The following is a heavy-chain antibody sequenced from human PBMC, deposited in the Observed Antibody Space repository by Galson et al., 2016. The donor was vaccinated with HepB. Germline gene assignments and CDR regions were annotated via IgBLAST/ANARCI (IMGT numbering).Heavy chain of an antibody. V-gene: IGHV3-66*01. CDR2: IYSGGST. D-gene: IGHD3-3*01. J-gene: IGHJ4*02. CDR3: ARSQISGVVNGPY. CDR1: GFTVFNNY. Sequence: SLRLSCAASGFTVFNNYMTWVRQAPGKGLEWVSLIYSGGSTHYADSVKGRFTISRDSSKNTLYLQMNNLRAEETAVYYCARSQISGVVNGPYWGQGTLVTVSS.